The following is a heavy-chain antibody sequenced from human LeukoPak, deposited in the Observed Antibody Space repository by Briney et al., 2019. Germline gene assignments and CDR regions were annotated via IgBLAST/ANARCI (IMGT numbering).Heavy chain of an antibody. CDR2: IYPGDSDT. J-gene: IGHJ6*03. CDR3: ARLRGWNYYYYYYMDV. D-gene: IGHD1-1*01. CDR1: GYSFTCYW. V-gene: IGHV5-51*01. Sequence: GESLKISCKGSGYSFTCYWIGWVRQMPGKGLEWMGIIYPGDSDTRYSPSFQGQVTISADKSISTAYLQWSSLKASDTAMYYCARLRGWNYYYYYYMDVWGKGTTVTVSS.